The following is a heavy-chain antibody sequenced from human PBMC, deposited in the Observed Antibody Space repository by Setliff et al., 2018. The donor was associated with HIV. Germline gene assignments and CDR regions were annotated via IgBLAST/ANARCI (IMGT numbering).Heavy chain of an antibody. J-gene: IGHJ6*03. CDR3: ARGRYGSGTHWGLYYYYYMDV. V-gene: IGHV1-69*10. D-gene: IGHD3-10*01. Sequence: GASVKVSCKASGDTFSTYAITWVRQAPGQGLEWMGGIIPLVTIANYAQEFQGRVRFTADKSTSTAYMELNSLRSDDTAVYYCARGRYGSGTHWGLYYYYYMDVWGKGTTVTVS. CDR2: IIPLVTIA. CDR1: GDTFSTYA.